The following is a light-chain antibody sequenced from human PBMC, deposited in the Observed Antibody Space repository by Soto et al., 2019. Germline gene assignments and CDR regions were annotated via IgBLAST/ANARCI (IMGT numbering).Light chain of an antibody. CDR1: QSVNSD. CDR2: GAS. V-gene: IGKV3-15*01. J-gene: IGKJ5*01. CDR3: QQYDSSPIT. Sequence: IVMTQSPATLSVSPGARATLSGTASQSVNSDLAWYQHKPGQSPRLLIYGASTRATGVPARFSGSGSGTEFTLTITSLEPEDFAVYYCQQYDSSPITFGQGTRLEIK.